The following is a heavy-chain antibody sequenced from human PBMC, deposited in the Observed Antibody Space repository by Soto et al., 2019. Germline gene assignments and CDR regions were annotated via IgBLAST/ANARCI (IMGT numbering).Heavy chain of an antibody. CDR2: IYHSGST. V-gene: IGHV4-30-2*01. J-gene: IGHJ4*02. CDR1: GGSISSGGYS. CDR3: ARGQVVAAQH. D-gene: IGHD2-15*01. Sequence: PSETLSLTCAVSGGSISSGGYSCSWIRQPPGKGLEWIGYIYHSGSTYYNPSLKSRVTISVDRSKNQFSLKLSSVTAADTAVYYCARGQVVAAQHWGQGTLVTVSS.